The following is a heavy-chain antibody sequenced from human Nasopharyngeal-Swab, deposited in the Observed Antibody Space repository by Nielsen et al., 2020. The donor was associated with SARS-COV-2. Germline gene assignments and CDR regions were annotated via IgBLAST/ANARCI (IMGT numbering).Heavy chain of an antibody. CDR3: ARGGNSVY. V-gene: IGHV3-21*01. Sequence: VSLAISCGVSGFTFSSYSMNWVRQAPGKGLEWVSSISSSSSYIYYADPVKGRFTISRDNAKNSLYLQMNSLRAEDTAVYYCARGGNSVYWGQGTLVTVSS. CDR1: GFTFSSYS. CDR2: ISSSSSYI. J-gene: IGHJ4*02. D-gene: IGHD4-23*01.